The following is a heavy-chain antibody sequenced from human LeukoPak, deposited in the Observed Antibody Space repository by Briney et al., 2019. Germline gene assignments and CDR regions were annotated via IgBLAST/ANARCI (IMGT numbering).Heavy chain of an antibody. CDR2: IYYSGST. Sequence: PSQTLSLTCTVSGGSISSGGYYWRWLRQHPGTGLEWIGYIYYSGSTYYNPSLKSRVTISVDTSKNQFSLKLSSVTAADTAVYYCARVYDYGGQNWFDPWGQGTLVTVSS. V-gene: IGHV4-31*03. D-gene: IGHD4-23*01. J-gene: IGHJ5*02. CDR1: GGSISSGGYY. CDR3: ARVYDYGGQNWFDP.